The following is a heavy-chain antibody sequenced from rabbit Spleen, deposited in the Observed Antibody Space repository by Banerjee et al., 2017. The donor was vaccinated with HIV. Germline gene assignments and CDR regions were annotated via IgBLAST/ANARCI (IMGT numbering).Heavy chain of an antibody. J-gene: IGHJ4*01. V-gene: IGHV1S45*01. CDR2: IDSGSSGFT. D-gene: IGHD2-1*01. Sequence: QEQLEESGGDLVKPGASLTLTCTASGVSFSGDSYMCWVRQAPGKGLEWIVCIDSGSSGFTYFASWAKGRFTISKTSSTTVTLQMTSLTVADTATYFCARGSAITTDYGAFNLWGPGTLVTVS. CDR3: ARGSAITTDYGAFNL. CDR1: GVSFSGDSY.